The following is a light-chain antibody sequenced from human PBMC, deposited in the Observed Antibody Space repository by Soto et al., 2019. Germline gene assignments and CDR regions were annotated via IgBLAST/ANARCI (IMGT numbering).Light chain of an antibody. CDR2: AAS. CDR3: QQLNSYPLLT. Sequence: QLTQSPSSLSASVGDRVTITCRASQGISSYLAWYQQKPGKAPKLLIYAASTLQSGVPSRFSGSGSGTDFTLTISSLQPEYFATYYCQQLNSYPLLTFGGGTKVEIK. J-gene: IGKJ4*01. V-gene: IGKV1-9*01. CDR1: QGISSY.